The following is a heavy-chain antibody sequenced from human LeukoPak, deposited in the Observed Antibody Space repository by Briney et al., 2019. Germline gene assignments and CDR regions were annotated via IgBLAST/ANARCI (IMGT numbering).Heavy chain of an antibody. D-gene: IGHD3-10*01. V-gene: IGHV1-8*01. CDR2: MNPNSGNT. CDR1: GYTFTSYD. Sequence: ASVKVSCKASGYTFTSYDINWVRQATGQGLEWMGWMNPNSGNTGYAQKFQGRVTMTRNTSISTAYMELSSLRSEDTAVYYCARRPRGYYYYGMDVWGQGTTVTVPS. CDR3: ARRPRGYYYYGMDV. J-gene: IGHJ6*02.